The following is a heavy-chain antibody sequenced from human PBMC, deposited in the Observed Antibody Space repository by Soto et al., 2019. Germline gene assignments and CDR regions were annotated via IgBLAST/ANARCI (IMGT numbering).Heavy chain of an antibody. CDR2: ISYDESNK. CDR3: ARDLTGDYGSSWDSYFDY. V-gene: IGHV3-30-3*01. CDR1: GFTFSRYT. J-gene: IGHJ4*02. D-gene: IGHD3-10*01. Sequence: QVQLVESGGRVVQPGRSLRLSCAASGFTFSRYTVHWVRQAPGNGLEWVAVISYDESNKYYADSVRGRFTISRDNSKNTLYLQMNSLRTEDTAVYYCARDLTGDYGSSWDSYFDYWGQGTLVTVSS.